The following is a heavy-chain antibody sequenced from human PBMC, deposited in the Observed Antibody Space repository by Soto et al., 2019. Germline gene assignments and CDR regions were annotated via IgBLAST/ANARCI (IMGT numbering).Heavy chain of an antibody. CDR1: GYTFTSYG. D-gene: IGHD4-17*01. J-gene: IGHJ4*02. CDR2: ISAYNGET. Sequence: ASVKVSCKASGYTFTSYGISWVRQAPGQGLEWMGGISAYNGETNYAQKFQGRVTMTEDTSTDTAYMELSSLRSEDTAVYYCATAGDFTLDYWGQGTLVTVSS. V-gene: IGHV1-18*01. CDR3: ATAGDFTLDY.